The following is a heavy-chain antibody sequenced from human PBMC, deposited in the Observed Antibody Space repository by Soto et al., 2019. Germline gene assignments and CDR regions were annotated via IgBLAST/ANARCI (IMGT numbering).Heavy chain of an antibody. V-gene: IGHV1-2*02. CDR3: ARDLYSNYARGMDV. CDR2: INPNSGGT. J-gene: IGHJ6*02. Sequence: QVQLVQSGAEVKKPGASVKVSCKASGYTFTGYYMHWVRQAPGQGLEWMGWINPNSGGTNYAQKFQGRVTRTRDTAISTAYMELSRLRSDDTDVYYCARDLYSNYARGMDVWGQGTTVTVSS. D-gene: IGHD4-4*01. CDR1: GYTFTGYY.